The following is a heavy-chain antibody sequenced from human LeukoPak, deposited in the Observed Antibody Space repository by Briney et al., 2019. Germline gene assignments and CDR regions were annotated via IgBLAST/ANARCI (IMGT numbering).Heavy chain of an antibody. CDR1: GFTFSSYG. CDR2: ISYDGSNK. Sequence: GRSLRLSCAASGFTFSSYGMHWVRQAPGKGLEWVAVISYDGSNKYYADSVKGRFTISRDNSKNTLYLQMNSLRAEDTAVYYCARTTFGGSGWPYYFDHWGQGTLVTVSS. J-gene: IGHJ4*02. CDR3: ARTTFGGSGWPYYFDH. V-gene: IGHV3-30*03. D-gene: IGHD6-19*01.